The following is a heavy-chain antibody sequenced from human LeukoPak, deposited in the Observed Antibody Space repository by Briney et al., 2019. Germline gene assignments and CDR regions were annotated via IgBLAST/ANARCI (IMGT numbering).Heavy chain of an antibody. Sequence: SETLSLTCTVSGGSISSGSYYWSWIRQPAGKGLEWIGRIYASGSTNYNPSLKSRVTISVDTSKNQFSLKLSSVTAADTAVYYCASSGGYWGQGTLVTVSS. V-gene: IGHV4-61*02. J-gene: IGHJ4*02. CDR3: ASSGGY. D-gene: IGHD2-15*01. CDR2: IYASGST. CDR1: GGSISSGSYY.